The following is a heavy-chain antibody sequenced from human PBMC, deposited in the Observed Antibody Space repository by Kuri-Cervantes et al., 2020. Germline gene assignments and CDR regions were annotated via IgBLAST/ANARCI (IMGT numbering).Heavy chain of an antibody. Sequence: ASVKVSCKASGYTFTSYGISWVRQAPGQGLERMGWISAHNGNTNYAQKAQGRVTMTTDTSTSTAYMELRSLRSDDTAVYYCARGGPSGGWFRFDPWGQGTLVTVSS. CDR1: GYTFTSYG. J-gene: IGHJ5*02. V-gene: IGHV1-18*01. D-gene: IGHD6-19*01. CDR2: ISAHNGNT. CDR3: ARGGPSGGWFRFDP.